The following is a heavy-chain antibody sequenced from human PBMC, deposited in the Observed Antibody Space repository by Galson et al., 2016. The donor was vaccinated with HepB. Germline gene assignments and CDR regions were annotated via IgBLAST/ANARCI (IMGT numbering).Heavy chain of an antibody. CDR1: GYTFSSYY. Sequence: SVKVSCKASGYTFSSYYIHWVRQAPGQRLEWMGIVNPNGGSIRYAQKFQGRVTMTRDTSTSTVYMELTSLRSEDTAVYYCARGGGVQLYDFDYWGQGTLVTVSS. J-gene: IGHJ4*02. D-gene: IGHD2-2*02. CDR3: ARGGGVQLYDFDY. CDR2: VNPNGGSI. V-gene: IGHV1-46*01.